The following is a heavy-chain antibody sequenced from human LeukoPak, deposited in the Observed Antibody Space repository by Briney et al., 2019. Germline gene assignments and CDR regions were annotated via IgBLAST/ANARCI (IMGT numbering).Heavy chain of an antibody. Sequence: GGSLRLSCAASGFTFSTYALHWVRQTPGKGLEWVALISYDGRNKYYGDSVKGRFTISRDNSKNTLYLQMNSLRAEDTAVYYCAKDRLLWFGELRESHDKAHFDYWGQGTLVTVSS. CDR1: GFTFSTYA. D-gene: IGHD3-10*01. CDR2: ISYDGRNK. J-gene: IGHJ4*02. V-gene: IGHV3-30*04. CDR3: AKDRLLWFGELRESHDKAHFDY.